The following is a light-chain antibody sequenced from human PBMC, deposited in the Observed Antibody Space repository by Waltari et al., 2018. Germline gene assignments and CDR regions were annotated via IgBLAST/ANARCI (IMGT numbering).Light chain of an antibody. J-gene: IGKJ1*01. Sequence: EIVLTQFPGTLSLSLGERATLSCRASQSVSSQSLAWYQQRPGQAPRLLLYAPSSRATGIPDRFSGSGSGTDFTLTISRLEPEDLAVYYCQQYGTSPRTFGQGTKVEIK. CDR1: QSVSSQS. CDR3: QQYGTSPRT. CDR2: APS. V-gene: IGKV3-20*01.